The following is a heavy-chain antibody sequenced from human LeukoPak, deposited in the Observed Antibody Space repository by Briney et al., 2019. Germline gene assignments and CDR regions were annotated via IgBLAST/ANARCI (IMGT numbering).Heavy chain of an antibody. D-gene: IGHD1-7*01. V-gene: IGHV3-7*01. CDR1: GFIFSYYW. CDR2: IKQDGSEK. J-gene: IGHJ6*02. CDR3: ARSMKLELPASSGFCYGMDV. Sequence: GGSLRLSCAASGFIFSYYWMTWVRQAPGKGLEWVANIKQDGSEKYYVDSVKGRFTISRDNAKNSMSLQMNSLRADDTAVYYCARSMKLELPASSGFCYGMDVWGRGTTVTVSS.